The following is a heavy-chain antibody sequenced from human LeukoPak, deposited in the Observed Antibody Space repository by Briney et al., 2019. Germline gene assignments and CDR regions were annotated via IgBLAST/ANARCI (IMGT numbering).Heavy chain of an antibody. CDR2: INPSGGST. Sequence: ASVKVSCKASGYTFTSYYMHWVRQAPGQGLEWMGIINPSGGSTSYAQKFQGRVTMTRDTSTSTVYMELSSLRSEDTAVYYCARDLTAYCSSTSCYPYYYYYYMDVWGKGTMVTVSS. J-gene: IGHJ6*03. V-gene: IGHV1-46*03. CDR3: ARDLTAYCSSTSCYPYYYYYYMDV. D-gene: IGHD2-2*01. CDR1: GYTFTSYY.